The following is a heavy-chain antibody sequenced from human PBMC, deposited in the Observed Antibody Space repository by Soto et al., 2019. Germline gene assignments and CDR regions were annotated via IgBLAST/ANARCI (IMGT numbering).Heavy chain of an antibody. J-gene: IGHJ3*02. V-gene: IGHV3-30*14. CDR2: ISFDGFSK. CDR3: ARGGRGLRGAFDI. D-gene: IGHD4-17*01. Sequence: ESGGGVVQPGGSLRLSCADSEFTFRNYAMHWVRQAPGKGLEWVAVISFDGFSKFYADSVKGRFTISRDNSKNSLYLQVNSLRAEDSAVYYCARGGRGLRGAFDIWGQGTMVTVSS. CDR1: EFTFRNYA.